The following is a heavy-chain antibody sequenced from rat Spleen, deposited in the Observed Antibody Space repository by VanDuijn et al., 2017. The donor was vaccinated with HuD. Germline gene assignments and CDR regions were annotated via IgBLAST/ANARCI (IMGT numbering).Heavy chain of an antibody. D-gene: IGHD1-2*01. CDR3: GRGYYYSSYVMDA. CDR2: ISPSGGST. V-gene: IGHV5-19*01. CDR1: GFTFSNYG. Sequence: EVQLVESGGGLVQPGRSMKLSCAASGFTFSNYGTHWIRQAPTKGLEWVASISPSGGSTYYRDSVKGRFTISRDNAQNTLYLQMSKLGSEETAIYYCGRGYYYSSYVMDAWGQGASVTVSS. J-gene: IGHJ4*01.